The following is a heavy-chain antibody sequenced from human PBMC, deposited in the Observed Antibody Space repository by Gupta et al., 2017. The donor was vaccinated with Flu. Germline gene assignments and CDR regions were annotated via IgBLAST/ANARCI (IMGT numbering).Heavy chain of an antibody. CDR3: ARDQGEQGYCSGGSCYATDY. CDR2: IYHSGST. CDR1: GGSISSSNW. Sequence: QVQLQESGPGLVKPSGTLSLTCAVSGGSISSSNWWSWVRQPPGKGLEWIGEIYHSGSTNYNPPLKSRVTISVDKSKNQFSLKLSSETAADTAVYYCARDQGEQGYCSGGSCYATDYWGQGTLVTVSS. V-gene: IGHV4-4*02. J-gene: IGHJ4*02. D-gene: IGHD2-15*01.